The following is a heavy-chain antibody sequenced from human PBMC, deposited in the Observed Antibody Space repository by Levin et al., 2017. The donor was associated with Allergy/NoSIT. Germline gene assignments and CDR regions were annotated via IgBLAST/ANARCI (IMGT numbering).Heavy chain of an antibody. J-gene: IGHJ4*02. D-gene: IGHD5-12*01. V-gene: IGHV3-74*01. CDR3: VRHLGGYTFDS. CDR2: INGDGGST. Sequence: GGSLRLSCAASGFIFSRYWMHWVRQAPGRGLVWVSRINGDGGSTSYADSVKGRFTISRDNAKNTMYVQMSSLRAEDTALYYCVRHLGGYTFDSWAQGILLTVSS. CDR1: GFIFSRYW.